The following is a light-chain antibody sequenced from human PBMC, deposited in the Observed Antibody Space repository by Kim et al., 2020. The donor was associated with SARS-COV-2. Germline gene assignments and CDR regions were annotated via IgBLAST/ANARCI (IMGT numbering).Light chain of an antibody. Sequence: QSALTQPPSASGSPGQSVTISCTGTSSDVGGYPYVSWYQQHPGKAPKLMIYEVTKRPSGVPDRFSGSKSGNTASLTVSGLQAEDEADYYCISYAGSKYFYVFGTGTKVTVL. CDR3: ISYAGSKYFYV. V-gene: IGLV2-8*01. CDR2: EVT. J-gene: IGLJ1*01. CDR1: SSDVGGYPY.